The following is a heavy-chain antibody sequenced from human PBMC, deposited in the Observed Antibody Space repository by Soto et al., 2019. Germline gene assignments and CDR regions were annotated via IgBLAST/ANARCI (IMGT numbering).Heavy chain of an antibody. V-gene: IGHV1-18*01. D-gene: IGHD2-15*01. CDR1: GYIFSTHG. J-gene: IGHJ4*02. CDR3: ARVQIVVVVGGTPADY. Sequence: QVQLEQSGAEVKKSGASVKVSCKASGYIFSTHGINWVRQAPGQGLEWMGWINPYNGKTNYAQKFQGRVTMTTETSRKTADMELRSMRSDATAVYYCARVQIVVVVGGTPADYWGQGTLVTVSS. CDR2: INPYNGKT.